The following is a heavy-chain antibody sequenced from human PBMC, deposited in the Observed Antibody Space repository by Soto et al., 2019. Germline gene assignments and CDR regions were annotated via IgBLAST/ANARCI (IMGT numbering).Heavy chain of an antibody. D-gene: IGHD3-3*01. V-gene: IGHV3-30-3*01. CDR1: GFTFSSYA. CDR2: ISYDGSNK. CDR3: ASLERSGYPMVDY. J-gene: IGHJ4*02. Sequence: QVQLVESEGGGVQPGRSLRLSCAASGFTFSSYAMHWVRQAPGKGQEWVAVISYDGSNKYYADSVKGRFTISRDNSKNTLYLQMNSLRAEDTAVYYCASLERSGYPMVDYWGQGTLVTVSS.